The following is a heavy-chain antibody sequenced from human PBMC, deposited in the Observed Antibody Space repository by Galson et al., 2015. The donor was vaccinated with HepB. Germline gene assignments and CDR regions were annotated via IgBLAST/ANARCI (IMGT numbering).Heavy chain of an antibody. D-gene: IGHD4-17*01. V-gene: IGHV3-33*03. CDR1: GFTFSNYA. CDR2: IWHDGSKE. Sequence: SLRLSCAASGFTFSNYAMHWVRQAPGRGLEWVALIWHDGSKEYYADSVKGRFTISRDNSKNTLYLQMNCLGVDDTAVYYCATEGDGDLHYFDYWGQGTLVTVSS. J-gene: IGHJ4*02. CDR3: ATEGDGDLHYFDY.